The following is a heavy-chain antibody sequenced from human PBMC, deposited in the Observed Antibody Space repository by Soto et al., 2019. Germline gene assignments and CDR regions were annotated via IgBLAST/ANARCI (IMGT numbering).Heavy chain of an antibody. D-gene: IGHD3-22*01. CDR1: GFTFSSYG. J-gene: IGHJ1*01. CDR2: ISYDGSNK. V-gene: IGHV3-30*03. Sequence: GGSLRLSCAASGFTFSSYGMHWVRQAPGKGLEWVAVISYDGSNKYYADSVKGRFTISRDNSKNTLYLQMNSLRAEDTAVYYCASMTYYYDSSGSDLAEYFQHWGQGTLVTVSS. CDR3: ASMTYYYDSSGSDLAEYFQH.